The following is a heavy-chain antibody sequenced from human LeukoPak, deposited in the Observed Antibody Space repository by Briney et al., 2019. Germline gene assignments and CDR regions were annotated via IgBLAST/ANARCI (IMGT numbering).Heavy chain of an antibody. J-gene: IGHJ4*02. Sequence: ASVKVSCKASGYTFTGNYMHWVRQAPGQGLEWMGWINPNTGGTNYAQKFQGRVTMTRDTSIGTAYMELNRLRSDDTAVYYCARDQGREGSGWYPYHDYWGQGTLVTVSS. CDR2: INPNTGGT. V-gene: IGHV1-2*02. CDR1: GYTFTGNY. D-gene: IGHD6-19*01. CDR3: ARDQGREGSGWYPYHDY.